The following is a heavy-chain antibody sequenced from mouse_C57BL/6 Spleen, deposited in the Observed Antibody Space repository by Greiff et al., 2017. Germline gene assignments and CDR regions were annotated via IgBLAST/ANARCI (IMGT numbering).Heavy chain of an antibody. Sequence: EVKLVESGGGLVQSGRSLRLSCATSGFTFSDFYMEWVRQAPGKGLEWIAASRNKANDYTTEYSASVKGRFIVSRDTSQSILYLQMNALRAEDTAIYYCARDYGYCAMDYWGQGTSVTVSS. J-gene: IGHJ4*01. CDR1: GFTFSDFY. CDR2: SRNKANDYTT. V-gene: IGHV7-1*01. D-gene: IGHD1-1*02. CDR3: ARDYGYCAMDY.